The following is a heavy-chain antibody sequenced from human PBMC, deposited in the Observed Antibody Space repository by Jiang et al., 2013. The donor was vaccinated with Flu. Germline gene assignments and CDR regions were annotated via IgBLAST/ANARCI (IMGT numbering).Heavy chain of an antibody. D-gene: IGHD2-21*01. CDR2: IYSGGST. J-gene: IGHJ6*02. CDR3: AGLWSLRGLDYYGMDV. Sequence: VQLLESGGGLIQPGGSLRLSCAASGFTVSSNYMSWVRQAPGKGLEWVSVIYSGGSTYYADSVKGRFTISRDNSKNTLYLQMNSLRAEDTAVYYCAGLWSLRGLDYYGMDVWGQGTTVTVSS. CDR1: GFTVSSNY. V-gene: IGHV3-53*01.